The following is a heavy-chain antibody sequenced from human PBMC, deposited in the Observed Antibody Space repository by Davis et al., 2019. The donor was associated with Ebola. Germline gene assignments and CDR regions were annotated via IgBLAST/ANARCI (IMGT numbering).Heavy chain of an antibody. D-gene: IGHD2-21*02. Sequence: PGGSLRPSCVASGSTFSDYYMSWIRQAPGKGLEWVSYISPSSTYTKYADSMKGRFTISRDNAKNSLFLQMNNLRAEDTAVYYCASVVVTTTPYYLNYWGQGTLVTVSS. CDR2: ISPSSTYT. CDR1: GSTFSDYY. J-gene: IGHJ4*02. CDR3: ASVVVTTTPYYLNY. V-gene: IGHV3-11*06.